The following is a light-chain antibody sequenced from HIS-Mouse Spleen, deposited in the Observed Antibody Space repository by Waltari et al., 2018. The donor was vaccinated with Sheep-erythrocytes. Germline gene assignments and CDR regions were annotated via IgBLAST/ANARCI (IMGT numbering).Light chain of an antibody. Sequence: SYELTQPPSVSVSPGQTASITCSGDKLGDKYACWYQQKPGQSPVLVIHQDSKRPSGIPDRFSGSKSGNTASLTISGLQAEDEADYYCCSYAGSYTFVVFGGGTKLTVL. J-gene: IGLJ2*01. V-gene: IGLV3-1*01. CDR2: QDS. CDR3: CSYAGSYTFVV. CDR1: KLGDKY.